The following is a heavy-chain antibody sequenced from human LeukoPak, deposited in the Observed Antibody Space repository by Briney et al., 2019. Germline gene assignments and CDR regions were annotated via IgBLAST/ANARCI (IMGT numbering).Heavy chain of an antibody. J-gene: IGHJ4*02. CDR3: ATGSIVGDYTDLDY. V-gene: IGHV1-24*01. D-gene: IGHD1-26*01. Sequence: ASVKVSCKVSGYTLTELSMPWVRQAPGKGLEWMGGFDPEDGETIYAQKFQGRVTMTEDTSTDTAYMELSSLRSEDTAVYYCATGSIVGDYTDLDYWGQGTLVTVSS. CDR2: FDPEDGET. CDR1: GYTLTELS.